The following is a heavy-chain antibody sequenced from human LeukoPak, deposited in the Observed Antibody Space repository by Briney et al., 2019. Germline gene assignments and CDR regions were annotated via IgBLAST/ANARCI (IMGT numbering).Heavy chain of an antibody. CDR3: ARGRVAKIVVVHSFQYGMDV. J-gene: IGHJ6*02. CDR1: GGSFTDYF. V-gene: IGHV4-34*01. Sequence: SETLSLTCDVFGGSFTDYFWTWIRQSPGKGLEWIGEINDYTGNTNYDPSLNSRVSISLEKSKNQFSLELRSVTAADTAVYYCARGRVAKIVVVHSFQYGMDVWGQGTTVTVSS. CDR2: INDYTGNT. D-gene: IGHD3-22*01.